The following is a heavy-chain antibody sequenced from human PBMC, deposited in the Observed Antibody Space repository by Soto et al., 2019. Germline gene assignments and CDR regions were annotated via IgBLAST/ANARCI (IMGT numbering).Heavy chain of an antibody. CDR1: GGSFSGYY. CDR2: INHSGST. Sequence: QVQLQQWGAGLLKPSETLSLTCAVYGGSFSGYYWSWIRQPPGKGLEWIGEINHSGSTNYNPSLKSRVTISVDTSKNQFSLKLSSVTAADTAVYYCARVSEVAANLANFDYWGQGTLVTVSS. D-gene: IGHD2-15*01. J-gene: IGHJ4*02. CDR3: ARVSEVAANLANFDY. V-gene: IGHV4-34*01.